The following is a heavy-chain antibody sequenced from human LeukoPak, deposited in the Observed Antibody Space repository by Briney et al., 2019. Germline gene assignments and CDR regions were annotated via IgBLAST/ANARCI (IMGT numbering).Heavy chain of an antibody. Sequence: GGSLRLSCAASGITFTSAWMGWVRQAPGKGLEWVGRIKSKTDGGTTDYAVPVRGRFTISTDDSKITSYLQIDNLKSEYTAVYYCTTDGGITIRPLFDFWGQGTLVTVSS. J-gene: IGHJ4*02. CDR3: TTDGGITIRPLFDF. V-gene: IGHV3-15*01. D-gene: IGHD1-14*01. CDR2: IKSKTDGGTT. CDR1: GITFTSAW.